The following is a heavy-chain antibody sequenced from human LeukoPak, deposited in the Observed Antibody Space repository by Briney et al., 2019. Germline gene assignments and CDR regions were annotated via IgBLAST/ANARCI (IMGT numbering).Heavy chain of an antibody. J-gene: IGHJ4*02. Sequence: ASAKVSCKGSGYTFTGYYLHWVRQAPGQGLEWVGYINPRDGGTSSPPNFRGRVTMTTDASSSTVYMELSRLTSDDTAIYYCAREGNGLLSKDLDYWGQGTLVTVSS. D-gene: IGHD1-1*01. V-gene: IGHV1-2*02. CDR2: INPRDGGT. CDR1: GYTFTGYY. CDR3: AREGNGLLSKDLDY.